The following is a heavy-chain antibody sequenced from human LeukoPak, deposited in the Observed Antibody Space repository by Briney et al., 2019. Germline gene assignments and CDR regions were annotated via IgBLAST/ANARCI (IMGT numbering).Heavy chain of an antibody. J-gene: IGHJ5*02. Sequence: SVKVSCKASGGTFSSYAISWVRQAPGQGLEWMGGIIPIFGTANYAQKFQGRVTITADESTSTAYMELSSLRSEDTAAYYCAREGSNYYGSGSYLNWFDPWGQGTLVTVSS. D-gene: IGHD3-10*01. CDR2: IIPIFGTA. V-gene: IGHV1-69*13. CDR1: GGTFSSYA. CDR3: AREGSNYYGSGSYLNWFDP.